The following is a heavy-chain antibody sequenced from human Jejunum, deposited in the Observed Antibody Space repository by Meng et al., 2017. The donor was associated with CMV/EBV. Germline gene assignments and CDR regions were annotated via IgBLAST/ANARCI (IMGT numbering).Heavy chain of an antibody. J-gene: IGHJ4*02. CDR3: ARQNYHYWSDYSVFLDL. CDR1: IFSNYA. Sequence: IFSNYAMSWVRQAPGKGLEWISYIGGGDTTIHADSVKGRFTVSRDNAKNSLYLQMNSLSAEDTAVYFCARQNYHYWSDYSVFLDLWGQGALVTVSS. D-gene: IGHD3-3*01. CDR2: IGGGDTT. V-gene: IGHV3-69-1*01.